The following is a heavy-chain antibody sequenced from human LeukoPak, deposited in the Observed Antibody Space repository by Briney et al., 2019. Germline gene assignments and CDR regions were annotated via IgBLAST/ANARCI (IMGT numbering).Heavy chain of an antibody. CDR1: GGSITDTTYF. V-gene: IGHV4-39*01. CDR3: ARRKVAAEIDY. D-gene: IGHD6-13*01. Sequence: SETLSLTCSVSGGSITDTTYFWGWIRQPPGKGLEWFGSIYYRGNTYYSPPLKSRVTLFVDTSKNQFSLKLTSVTAADTAIYYCARRKVAAEIDYWGQGTLVTVSS. J-gene: IGHJ4*02. CDR2: IYYRGNT.